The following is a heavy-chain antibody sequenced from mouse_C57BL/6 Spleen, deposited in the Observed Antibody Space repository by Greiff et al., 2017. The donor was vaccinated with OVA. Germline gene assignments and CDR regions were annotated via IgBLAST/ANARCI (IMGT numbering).Heavy chain of an antibody. CDR1: GFNIKDYY. CDR2: IDPEDGNT. Sequence: VQLQQSGAELVRPGASVKLSCTASGFNIKDYYMHWVKQRPEQGLEWIGRIDPEDGNTDYDPKFQGKATMTADTSSNTAYLQLSSLTSEDTVVNYCTRGGYYCGSRGYYLDYWGKGTTLTVSS. CDR3: TRGGYYCGSRGYYLDY. J-gene: IGHJ2*01. V-gene: IGHV14-1*01. D-gene: IGHD1-1*01.